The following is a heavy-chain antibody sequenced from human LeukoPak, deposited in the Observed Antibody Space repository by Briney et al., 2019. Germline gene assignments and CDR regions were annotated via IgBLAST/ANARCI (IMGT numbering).Heavy chain of an antibody. CDR1: GGTFSSYA. Sequence: ASVKVSCKASGGTFSSYALGSVRQAPGQGLEWMGGIIPIFGTANYAQKFQGRVTITADESTSTAYMELSSLRSEDTAVHYCARWSWFGAPHYYYYGMDVWGQGTTVTVSS. J-gene: IGHJ6*02. CDR2: IIPIFGTA. D-gene: IGHD3-10*01. V-gene: IGHV1-69*13. CDR3: ARWSWFGAPHYYYYGMDV.